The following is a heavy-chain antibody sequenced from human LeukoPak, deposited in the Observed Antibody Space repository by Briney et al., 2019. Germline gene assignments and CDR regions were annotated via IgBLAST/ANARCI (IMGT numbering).Heavy chain of an antibody. D-gene: IGHD2-15*01. CDR3: ARRTVLIATRDYYYYGMDV. J-gene: IGHJ6*02. Sequence: SETLSLTCTVSGGSISPYYWSWIRQAPGKGLEWVGFLYYNGGTDYNPSLKSRVTISLDTSKTQFSLKLSSVTAADTAIYFCARRTVLIATRDYYYYGMDVWGQGTTVTVSS. V-gene: IGHV4-59*08. CDR1: GGSISPYY. CDR2: LYYNGGT.